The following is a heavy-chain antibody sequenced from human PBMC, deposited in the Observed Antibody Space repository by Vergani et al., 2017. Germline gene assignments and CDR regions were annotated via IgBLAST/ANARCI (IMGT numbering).Heavy chain of an antibody. J-gene: IGHJ6*03. CDR3: ARGRRYSSSSPIYYYYMDV. V-gene: IGHV4-34*01. CDR2: INHSGST. Sequence: QVQLQQWGAGLLKPSETLSLTCAVYGGSFSGYYWSWIRQPPGKGLEWIGEINHSGSTNYNPSLKSRVTISVDTSKNQFSLKLSSVTAADTAVYYCARGRRYSSSSPIYYYYMDVWSKGTTVTVSS. CDR1: GGSFSGYY. D-gene: IGHD6-6*01.